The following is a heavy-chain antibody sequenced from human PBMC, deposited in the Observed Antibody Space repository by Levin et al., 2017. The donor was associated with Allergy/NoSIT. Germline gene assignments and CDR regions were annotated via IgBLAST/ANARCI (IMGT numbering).Heavy chain of an antibody. J-gene: IGHJ4*02. CDR1: GYSFTSYW. CDR2: IYPGDSDT. Sequence: KVSCKGSGYSFTSYWIGWVRQMPGKGLEWMGIIYPGDSDTRYSPSFQGQVTISADKSISTAYLQWSSLKASDTAMYYCARLKHSSSEHFDYWGQGTLVTVSS. V-gene: IGHV5-51*01. D-gene: IGHD6-6*01. CDR3: ARLKHSSSEHFDY.